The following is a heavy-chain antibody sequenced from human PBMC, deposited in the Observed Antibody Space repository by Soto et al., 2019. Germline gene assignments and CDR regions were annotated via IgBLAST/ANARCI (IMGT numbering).Heavy chain of an antibody. CDR3: ARESGNSYEGYYSDF. D-gene: IGHD1-26*01. J-gene: IGHJ4*02. V-gene: IGHV3-48*04. Sequence: GGSLRLSSAALGGSFIGWSYNWVRQAAGKGLEWVSYINSGSTTIYYADSVKGRFTVSRDDAENSLHLQMNSLRGEDTAVYYCARESGNSYEGYYSDFWGQGVLVTVSS. CDR2: INSGSTTI. CDR1: GGSFIGWS.